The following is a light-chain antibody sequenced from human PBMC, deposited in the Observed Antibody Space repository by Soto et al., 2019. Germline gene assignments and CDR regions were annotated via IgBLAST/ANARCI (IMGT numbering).Light chain of an antibody. V-gene: IGLV2-8*01. Sequence: SALTQPPSASGSPGQSVTIAGTGTKNDIGVYDFVSWYQHHPGKAPRLIIYEVVQRPSGVPDRFSGSKSGNTASLTVSGLQAADEADYFCKSYAGSNTYVFGSGTKVTVL. J-gene: IGLJ1*01. CDR2: EVV. CDR1: KNDIGVYDF. CDR3: KSYAGSNTYV.